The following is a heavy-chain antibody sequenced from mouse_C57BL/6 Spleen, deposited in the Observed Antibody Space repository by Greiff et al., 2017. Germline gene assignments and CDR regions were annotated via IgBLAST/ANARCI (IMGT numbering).Heavy chain of an antibody. Sequence: QVQLQQSGAELMKPGASVKLSCKATGYTFTGYWIEWVKQRPGHGLEWIGEILPGSGSTNYNEKFKGKATFTADTSSNTAYMQLSSLTTEYSAIYYCARRGGWLLRGYYAMDYWGQGTSVTVSS. D-gene: IGHD2-3*01. V-gene: IGHV1-9*01. CDR2: ILPGSGST. CDR3: ARRGGWLLRGYYAMDY. J-gene: IGHJ4*01. CDR1: GYTFTGYW.